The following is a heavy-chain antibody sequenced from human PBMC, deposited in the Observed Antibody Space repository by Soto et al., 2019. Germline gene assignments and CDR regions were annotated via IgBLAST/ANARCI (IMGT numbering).Heavy chain of an antibody. CDR3: AHKGDGYRGFKY. V-gene: IGHV2-5*02. CDR2: IYWDDDK. J-gene: IGHJ4*02. D-gene: IGHD5-12*01. CDR1: GFSLSTSGVG. Sequence: QITLKESGPTLVKPTQTLTLTCTLSGFSLSTSGVGVGWIRQPPGKALEWLALIYWDDDKRYSPFLKSRLTINKDTSKNQVVLTLTHMDPVDTATYYCAHKGDGYRGFKYRGQGTLVTVSS.